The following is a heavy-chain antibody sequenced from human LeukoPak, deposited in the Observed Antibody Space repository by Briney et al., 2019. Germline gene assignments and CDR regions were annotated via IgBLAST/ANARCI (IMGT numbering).Heavy chain of an antibody. CDR1: GGSISSGSYY. CDR2: IYYSGST. Sequence: SETLSLTCTVSGGSISSGSYYWSWIRQPAGKGLAWIGYIYYSGSTNYNPSLKSRVTISVDTSKNQFSLKLSSVTAADTAVYYCAREAYCGGDCYSGFDYWGQGTLVTVSS. V-gene: IGHV4-61*10. J-gene: IGHJ4*02. CDR3: AREAYCGGDCYSGFDY. D-gene: IGHD2-21*02.